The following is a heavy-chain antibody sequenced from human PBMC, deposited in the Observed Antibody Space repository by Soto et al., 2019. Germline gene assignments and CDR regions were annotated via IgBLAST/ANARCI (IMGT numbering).Heavy chain of an antibody. J-gene: IGHJ4*02. CDR1: GFTFSSYA. Sequence: GGSLRLSCAASGFTFSSYAVHWVRQAPGKGLEWVAVISYDGSNKYYADSVKGRFTISRDNSKNTLYLQMNSLRAEDTAVYYCARGMAAEFDYWGQGTLVTVSS. D-gene: IGHD6-13*01. CDR3: ARGMAAEFDY. V-gene: IGHV3-30-3*01. CDR2: ISYDGSNK.